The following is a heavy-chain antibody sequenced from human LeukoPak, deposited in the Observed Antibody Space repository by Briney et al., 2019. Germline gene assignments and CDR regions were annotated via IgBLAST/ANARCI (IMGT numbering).Heavy chain of an antibody. V-gene: IGHV3-23*01. Sequence: PGGSLRLSCAASGFSFSSYAMSWVRQAPGKGLEWASGINGRGDSTVYADSVKGRFTISRDNSKNTLYLQMNSLRAEDTAVYYCAKDLSDSSRVPGDYWGQGTLVTVSS. CDR2: INGRGDST. D-gene: IGHD6-13*01. CDR3: AKDLSDSSRVPGDY. J-gene: IGHJ4*02. CDR1: GFSFSSYA.